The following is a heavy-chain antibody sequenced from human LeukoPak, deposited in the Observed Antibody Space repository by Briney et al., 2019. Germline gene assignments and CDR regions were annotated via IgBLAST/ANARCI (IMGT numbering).Heavy chain of an antibody. CDR1: GFTFSSYA. J-gene: IGHJ4*02. CDR3: GISIVGATRSDY. CDR2: ISGSGGST. D-gene: IGHD1-26*01. Sequence: PGGSLRLSCAASGFTFSSYAMSWVRQAPGKGLEWVSAISGSGGSTYCADSVKGRFTISRDNSKNTLYLQMNSLRAEDTAVYYCGISIVGATRSDYWGQGTLVTVSS. V-gene: IGHV3-23*01.